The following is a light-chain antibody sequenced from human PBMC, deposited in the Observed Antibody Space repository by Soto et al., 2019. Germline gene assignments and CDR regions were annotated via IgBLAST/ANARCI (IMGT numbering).Light chain of an antibody. V-gene: IGKV3-20*01. CDR3: QQYSRSPQKMYT. J-gene: IGKJ2*01. CDR1: QSVSSIY. Sequence: EIVLTQSPGTLSLSPGERATLSCRASQSVSSIYLAWYQQKPGQAPRLVIYAASSRATGIPDRFSGSGSGTDFTITISTVEPEDFAVYYCQQYSRSPQKMYTFGQGTKLEIK. CDR2: AAS.